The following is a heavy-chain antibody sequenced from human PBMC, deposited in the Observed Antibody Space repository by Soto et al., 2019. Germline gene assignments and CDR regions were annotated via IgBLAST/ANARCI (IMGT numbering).Heavy chain of an antibody. CDR2: ISGHNGET. D-gene: IGHD5-18*01. J-gene: IGHJ3*01. V-gene: IGHV1-18*01. CDR1: GYTFTTYD. Sequence: VASSKVSCKASGYTFTTYDVAWVRQAPGQGLEWMGWISGHNGETFYAQNLQVRVTMTTDTSTSTAYMVLRSLRPDGTSVYFCGRERPLVDSPLAAAFDVWGQGTRVAVSS. CDR3: GRERPLVDSPLAAAFDV.